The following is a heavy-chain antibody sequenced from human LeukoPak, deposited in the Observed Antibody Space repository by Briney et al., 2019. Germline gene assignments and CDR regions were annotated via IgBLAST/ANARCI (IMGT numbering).Heavy chain of an antibody. CDR1: GGAFSGYY. J-gene: IGHJ4*02. V-gene: IGHV4-34*01. CDR2: IHYSGRI. CDR3: SRGTDAYKCGNS. Sequence: KPSETLSLTFAVYGGAFSGYYWTWIRQPPGKGLGWIGEIHYSGRINYNPSLKSRVTISADTSNNHFSLKMNSVTAADTAVYYCSRGTDAYKCGNSWGQGTLVTVS. D-gene: IGHD5-24*01.